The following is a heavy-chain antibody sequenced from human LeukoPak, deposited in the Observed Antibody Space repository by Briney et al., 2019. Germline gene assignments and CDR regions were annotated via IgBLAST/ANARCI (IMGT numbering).Heavy chain of an antibody. Sequence: SETLSLTFSVSGGALRDHYWSWIRPVPGKGPEWIGEINDSGSTNYNPSLEGRVTLSVDTSKNQFSLKMRSVTAADTSIYYCARPYCSHGSCYRNFDYWGQGTLVTVSS. D-gene: IGHD2-15*01. CDR1: GGALRDHY. J-gene: IGHJ4*02. CDR2: INDSGST. V-gene: IGHV4-34*01. CDR3: ARPYCSHGSCYRNFDY.